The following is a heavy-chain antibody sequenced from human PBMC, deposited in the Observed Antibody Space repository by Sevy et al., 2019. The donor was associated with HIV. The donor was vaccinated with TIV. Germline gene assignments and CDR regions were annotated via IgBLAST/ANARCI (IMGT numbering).Heavy chain of an antibody. CDR2: ISSSSTYI. D-gene: IGHD2-15*01. J-gene: IGHJ6*02. CDR1: GFTIRTYN. V-gene: IGHV3-21*01. CDR3: ARDLVIPATTDYFYYGMDV. Sequence: GGSLRLSCAASGFTIRTYNMNWVRQAPGKGLEWVSSISSSSTYIYYTDSVKGRFTISRDNAKNSLYLQMSSLRAEDTAVYYCARDLVIPATTDYFYYGMDVWGQGTTVTVSS.